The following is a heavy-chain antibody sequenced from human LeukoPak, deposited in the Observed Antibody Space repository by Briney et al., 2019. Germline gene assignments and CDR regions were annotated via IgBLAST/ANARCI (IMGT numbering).Heavy chain of an antibody. D-gene: IGHD5-24*01. Sequence: SVKVSCKASGGTFSSCTISWVRQAPGQGLEWMGRIIPILGIANYAQKFQGRVTITADKSTSTAYMELSSLRSEDTAVYYCARERWLQFRCAFDIWGQGTMVTVSS. CDR1: GGTFSSCT. CDR3: ARERWLQFRCAFDI. V-gene: IGHV1-69*04. J-gene: IGHJ3*02. CDR2: IIPILGIA.